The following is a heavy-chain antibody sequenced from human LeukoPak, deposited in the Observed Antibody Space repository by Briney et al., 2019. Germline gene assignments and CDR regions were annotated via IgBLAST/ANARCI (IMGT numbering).Heavy chain of an antibody. Sequence: AAVKVSCKASGYTFTSYGITWVRQASGQGVDWMGWISAYNGNTNYAQKLQGRVTITTDTSTSTAYMELRSLRSDDTAVYYCARAAYYYDSSGSCDYWGQGTLVTVSS. J-gene: IGHJ4*02. D-gene: IGHD3-22*01. CDR2: ISAYNGNT. CDR3: ARAAYYYDSSGSCDY. CDR1: GYTFTSYG. V-gene: IGHV1-18*01.